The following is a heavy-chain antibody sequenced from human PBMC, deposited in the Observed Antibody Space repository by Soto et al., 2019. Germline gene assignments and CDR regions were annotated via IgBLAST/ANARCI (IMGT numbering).Heavy chain of an antibody. J-gene: IGHJ4*02. CDR3: PTGGGELPF. V-gene: IGHV3-15*07. D-gene: IGHD1-7*01. CDR1: GFTFSNAW. CDR2: IKSKTDGGTT. Sequence: EVQLVESGGGLVKPGGSLRLSCAASGFTFSNAWMNWVRQAPGKGLEWVGRIKSKTDGGTTDYAAHVKDRFTISSEDSKNTLYPKLNSLKTEDTAIYYCPTGGGELPFCGQGTLVTV.